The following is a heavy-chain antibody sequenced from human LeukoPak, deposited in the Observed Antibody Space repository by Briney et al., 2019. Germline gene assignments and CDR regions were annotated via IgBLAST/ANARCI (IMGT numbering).Heavy chain of an antibody. Sequence: SVKVSCKASGGTFSSYAISWVRQAPGQGLEWMGGIIPIFGTANYAQKFQGRVTITADESTSIAYMELSSLRSEDTAVYYCARGCYYDSSGYYYADYYYGMDVWGQGTTVTVSS. CDR1: GGTFSSYA. CDR2: IIPIFGTA. V-gene: IGHV1-69*13. D-gene: IGHD3-22*01. CDR3: ARGCYYDSSGYYYADYYYGMDV. J-gene: IGHJ6*02.